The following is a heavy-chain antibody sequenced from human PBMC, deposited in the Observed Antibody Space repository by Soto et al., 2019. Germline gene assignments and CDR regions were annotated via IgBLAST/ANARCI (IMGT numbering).Heavy chain of an antibody. D-gene: IGHD3-22*01. V-gene: IGHV1-2*02. CDR3: ARLTYYYDSSGPRAGAFDI. Sequence: ASVKVSCKASGYTFTGYYMHWVRQAPGQGLEWMGWINPNSGGTNYAQKFQGRVTMARDTSISTAYMELSRLRSDDTAVYYCARLTYYYDSSGPRAGAFDIWGQGTMVTVSS. J-gene: IGHJ3*02. CDR2: INPNSGGT. CDR1: GYTFTGYY.